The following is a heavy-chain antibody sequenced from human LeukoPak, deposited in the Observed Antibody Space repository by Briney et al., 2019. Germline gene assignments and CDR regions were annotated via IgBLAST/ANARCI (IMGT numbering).Heavy chain of an antibody. CDR3: ARGGGYSYGKLDY. Sequence: SETLSLTCAVDGGSFSGYYWSWIRQPPGKGLEWIGEISHGGSTNYNPSLKSRVTISIDTSKDQFSLNLSSVTAADTAVYYCARGGGYSYGKLDYWGQGTLVTVSS. J-gene: IGHJ4*02. CDR1: GGSFSGYY. D-gene: IGHD5-18*01. CDR2: ISHGGST. V-gene: IGHV4-34*01.